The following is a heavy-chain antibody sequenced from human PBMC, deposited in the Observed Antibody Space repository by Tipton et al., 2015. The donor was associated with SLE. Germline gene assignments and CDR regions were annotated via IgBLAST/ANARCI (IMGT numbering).Heavy chain of an antibody. D-gene: IGHD3/OR15-3a*01. Sequence: QLVQSGAELKKPGDSLKISCRASGYRFSNYWIGWVRQQPGKGLEWMGIIYPGDSDTRYSPSFQGQVTISADRSITTAYLQWSSLHVSDTAVYYCARRISERILISGFDIARYYMDVWGRGTTVTVSS. CDR2: IYPGDSDT. V-gene: IGHV5-51*03. CDR1: GYRFSNYW. J-gene: IGHJ6*03. CDR3: ARRISERILISGFDIARYYMDV.